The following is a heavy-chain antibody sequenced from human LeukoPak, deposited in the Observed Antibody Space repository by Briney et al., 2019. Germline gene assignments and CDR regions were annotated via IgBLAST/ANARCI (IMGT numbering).Heavy chain of an antibody. CDR3: ARDRRSGYSGYNYYYYYYMDV. J-gene: IGHJ6*03. D-gene: IGHD5-12*01. CDR2: MYSSGST. CDR1: GGSISITSYY. Sequence: PSETLSLTCTVSGGSISITSYYWGWIRQPPGKGLEWIGSMYSSGSTYYNPSLKSRVTISVDTSKNQFSLKLSSVTAADTAVYYCARDRRSGYSGYNYYYYYYMDVWGKGTTVTVSS. V-gene: IGHV4-39*07.